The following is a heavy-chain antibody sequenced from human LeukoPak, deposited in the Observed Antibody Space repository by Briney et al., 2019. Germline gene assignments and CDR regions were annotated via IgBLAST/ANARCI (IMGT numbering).Heavy chain of an antibody. CDR3: ARDADPRMILKAARGWFAP. Sequence: ASVKVSCKASGYTFSDYYMHWVRQAPGQGLEWMGWINPNSGGTNYAQKFQGRVTMTRDTSISTAYMELSSLRSDDTAVYYCARDADPRMILKAARGWFAPWGQGTLVTVSS. CDR1: GYTFSDYY. J-gene: IGHJ5*02. V-gene: IGHV1-2*02. CDR2: INPNSGGT. D-gene: IGHD3-16*01.